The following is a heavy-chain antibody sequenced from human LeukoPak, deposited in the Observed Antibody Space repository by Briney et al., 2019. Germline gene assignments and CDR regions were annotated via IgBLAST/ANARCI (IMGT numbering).Heavy chain of an antibody. CDR2: INHSGST. CDR3: AKVNPPRGGRSGWYETNDY. V-gene: IGHV4-34*01. Sequence: SETLSLTCAVYGGSFGGYYWSWIRQPPGKGLEWIGEINHSGSTNYNPSLKSRVTISVDTSKNQFSLKLSSVTAEDTAVYYCAKVNPPRGGRSGWYETNDYWGQGTLVTVSS. CDR1: GGSFGGYY. J-gene: IGHJ4*02. D-gene: IGHD6-19*01.